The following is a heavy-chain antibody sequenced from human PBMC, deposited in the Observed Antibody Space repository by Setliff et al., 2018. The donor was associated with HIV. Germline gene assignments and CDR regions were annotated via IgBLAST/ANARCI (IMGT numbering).Heavy chain of an antibody. Sequence: GGSLSLSCAASGFTFSSYSMNWVRQAPGKGLDWVSYTSSSGATIYYADSVKGRFTIYRDNTKNSLYLQMNILRTEDTAVYYCARKYYDSSGKPSDAFDFWGQGTLVTVSS. J-gene: IGHJ3*01. V-gene: IGHV3-48*04. CDR3: ARKYYDSSGKPSDAFDF. CDR2: TSSSGATI. D-gene: IGHD3-22*01. CDR1: GFTFSSYS.